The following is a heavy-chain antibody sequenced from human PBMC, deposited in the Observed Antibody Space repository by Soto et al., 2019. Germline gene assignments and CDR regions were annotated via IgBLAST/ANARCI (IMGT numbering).Heavy chain of an antibody. CDR1: GGTFSSYA. CDR2: IIPIFGTA. J-gene: IGHJ4*02. V-gene: IGHV1-69*12. D-gene: IGHD5-12*01. Sequence: QVQLVQSGAEVKKPGSSVKVSCKASGGTFSSYAISWVRQAPGQGLEWMGGIIPIFGTANYAQKFQGRVTIAADESTSPAYMELGSLRAEDTAVYYCARGSRRSGYGPEVDYWGQGTLVTVSS. CDR3: ARGSRRSGYGPEVDY.